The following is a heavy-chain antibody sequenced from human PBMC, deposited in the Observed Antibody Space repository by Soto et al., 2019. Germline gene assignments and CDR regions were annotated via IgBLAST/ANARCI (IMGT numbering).Heavy chain of an antibody. CDR1: GFTFSNAW. J-gene: IGHJ4*02. CDR3: TTDTRVLRYFDWFANTPPFDY. V-gene: IGHV3-15*01. CDR2: IKSKTDGGTT. D-gene: IGHD3-9*01. Sequence: KAGGSLRLSCAASGFTFSNAWMSWVRQAPGKGLEWVGRIKSKTDGGTTDYAAPVKGRFTISRDDSKNTLYLQMNSLKTEDTAVYYCTTDTRVLRYFDWFANTPPFDYWGQGTLVTVSS.